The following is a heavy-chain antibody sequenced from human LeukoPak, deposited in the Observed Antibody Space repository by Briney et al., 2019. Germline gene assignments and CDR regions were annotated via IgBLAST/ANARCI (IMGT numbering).Heavy chain of an antibody. J-gene: IGHJ4*02. CDR2: ISGSGKT. D-gene: IGHD6-25*01. CDR1: GFSFSTYA. CDR3: AKERHAKGYFDY. V-gene: IGHV3-23*01. Sequence: GSLRLSCAASGFSFSTYAMSWVRQAPGQGLEWVSAISGSGKTYYPDSVKGRFTISRDNSKNTLFLQMNGLGAEDTAVYYCAKERHAKGYFDYWGQGTLVTVSS.